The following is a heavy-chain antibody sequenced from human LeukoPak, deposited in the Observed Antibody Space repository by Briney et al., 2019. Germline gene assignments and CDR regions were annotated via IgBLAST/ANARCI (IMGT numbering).Heavy chain of an antibody. CDR1: GFTFSSSA. CDR3: AKDPAPYCGGGSCYIDH. J-gene: IGHJ4*02. D-gene: IGHD2-15*01. CDR2: ISGSGGST. Sequence: PGGSLRLSCAASGFTFSSSAMSWVRQAPGKGLEWVSAISGSGGSTYYADSVRGRFAISRDNSKNTLYLQMYSLRAEDTAVYYCAKDPAPYCGGGSCYIDHWGQGTLVTVSS. V-gene: IGHV3-23*01.